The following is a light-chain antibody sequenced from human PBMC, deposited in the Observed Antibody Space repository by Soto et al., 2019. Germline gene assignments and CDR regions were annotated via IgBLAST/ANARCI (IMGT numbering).Light chain of an antibody. J-gene: IGLJ7*01. CDR3: AAWDDSLNGYV. Sequence: QSVLTQPPSTSGTPGQRVTISCSGSSSNIGSESVNWYQQLPGTAPKLLIYSYNQRPSGVPDRFSGSKSGTSASLAISGLQSEDEADYICAAWDDSLNGYVFGLGTQLTVL. CDR2: SYN. CDR1: SSNIGSES. V-gene: IGLV1-44*01.